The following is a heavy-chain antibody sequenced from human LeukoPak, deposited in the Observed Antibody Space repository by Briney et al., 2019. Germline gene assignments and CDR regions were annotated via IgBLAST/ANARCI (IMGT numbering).Heavy chain of an antibody. J-gene: IGHJ4*02. CDR2: IWYDGSNK. V-gene: IGHV3-33*06. CDR1: GFTFSSYG. CDR3: AKDYSGYDSGITGY. D-gene: IGHD5-12*01. Sequence: GGSLRLSCAASGFTFSSYGMHWVRQAPGKGLEWGAVIWYDGSNKYYADSVKGRFTISRDNSKNTLYLQVNSLRAEDTAVYYCAKDYSGYDSGITGYWGQGTLVTVSS.